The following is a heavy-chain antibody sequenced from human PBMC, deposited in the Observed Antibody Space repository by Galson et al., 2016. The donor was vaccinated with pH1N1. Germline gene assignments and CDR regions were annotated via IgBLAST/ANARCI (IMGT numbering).Heavy chain of an antibody. Sequence: LRLSCATSGFTFSSYGMSWVRQAPGKGLEWVSAVSGSGISTYFADSVKGRFTISRDNSKSTLFLHMNSLRAEDTAIYYCVSPKTAHIPLAGLFHHWGQGALVTISS. V-gene: IGHV3-23*01. D-gene: IGHD6-19*01. CDR3: VSPKTAHIPLAGLFHH. CDR2: VSGSGIST. J-gene: IGHJ4*02. CDR1: GFTFSSYG.